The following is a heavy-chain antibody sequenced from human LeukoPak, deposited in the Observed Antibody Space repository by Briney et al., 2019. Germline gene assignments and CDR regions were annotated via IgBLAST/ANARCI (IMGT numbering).Heavy chain of an antibody. CDR3: ARGPLAGSSSWSSQDY. CDR2: INSNGGST. D-gene: IGHD6-13*01. J-gene: IGHJ4*02. CDR1: GFTFSSYA. V-gene: IGHV3-64*01. Sequence: GGSLRLSCAASGFTFSSYAMHWVRQAPGKGLEYVSTINSNGGSTYYPNSVKGRYTISRDNSKNTLYLQMGSLRAEDMAVYYCARGPLAGSSSWSSQDYWGQGTLVTVSS.